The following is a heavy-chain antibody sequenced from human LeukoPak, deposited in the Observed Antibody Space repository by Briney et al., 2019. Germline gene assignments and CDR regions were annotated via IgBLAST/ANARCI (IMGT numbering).Heavy chain of an antibody. D-gene: IGHD4-23*01. Sequence: HPGKSLRLSCAASGFTFSGFGMHWVRQAPGKGLEWVAVIWYDGSNKYYADSVKGRFTISRDNPKNTLYVQMNSLRAEGTAVYYCARGRGADYGGNSGYFDYWGQGTLVTVSS. J-gene: IGHJ4*02. V-gene: IGHV3-33*01. CDR3: ARGRGADYGGNSGYFDY. CDR2: IWYDGSNK. CDR1: GFTFSGFG.